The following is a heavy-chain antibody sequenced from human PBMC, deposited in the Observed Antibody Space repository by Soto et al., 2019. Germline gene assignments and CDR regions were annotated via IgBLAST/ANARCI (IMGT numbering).Heavy chain of an antibody. J-gene: IGHJ3*02. D-gene: IGHD3-22*01. CDR3: ARLAYSDRHPDAFDN. CDR2: IYTSGST. CDR1: GGSIRRGY. Sequence: SETLSLTCTVSGGSIRRGYWSWIRHPAGQGLEWIGHIYTSGSTNYNPSLKSRVTMSVGTSKNQFSLKPTSAAAADTAVSYCARLAYSDRHPDAFDNWGQGTMVTLS. V-gene: IGHV4-4*07.